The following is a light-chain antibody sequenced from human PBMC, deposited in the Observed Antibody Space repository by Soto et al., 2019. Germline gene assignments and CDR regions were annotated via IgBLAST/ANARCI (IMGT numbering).Light chain of an antibody. J-gene: IGLJ1*01. CDR2: RNN. CDR3: AAWDDSLSAHV. CDR1: SSNIGSNY. V-gene: IGLV1-47*01. Sequence: QSALTQPPSASGTPGQRVTVSCSGSSSNIGSNYVYWYQQLPGTAPKLLIYRNNQRPSGVPDRFSGSKSGTSASLAISGLRSEDEADYYCAAWDDSLSAHVFGTGTKATVL.